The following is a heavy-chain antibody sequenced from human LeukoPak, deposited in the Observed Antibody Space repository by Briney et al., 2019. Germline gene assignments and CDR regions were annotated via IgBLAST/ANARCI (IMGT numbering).Heavy chain of an antibody. Sequence: GGCLRLSCAASGFTVSSNYMSWVRQAPGKGLEWVSVIYSGGSTYYADSVKGRFTISRDNSKNTLYLQMNSLRAEDTAVYYCARNGYSSSWPFDYWGQGTLVTVSS. CDR1: GFTVSSNY. CDR2: IYSGGST. D-gene: IGHD6-13*01. V-gene: IGHV3-53*01. CDR3: ARNGYSSSWPFDY. J-gene: IGHJ4*02.